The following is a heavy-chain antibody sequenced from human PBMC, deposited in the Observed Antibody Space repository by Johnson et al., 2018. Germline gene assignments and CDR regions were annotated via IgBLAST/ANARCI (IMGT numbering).Heavy chain of an antibody. Sequence: HVQLVQSGAEVKKPGSSVKVSCRASGGTFGNYSIIWLRQAPGQGLEWMGRIIPVLEIANYALSFQGRVTITADKSTSTAYIALSSLRSEDTSMYYCASGPCNDGRCYPTLFQDWGHGTLVTVSS. D-gene: IGHD2-15*01. CDR1: GGTFGNYS. V-gene: IGHV1-69*09. CDR3: ASGPCNDGRCYPTLFQD. J-gene: IGHJ1*01. CDR2: IIPVLEIA.